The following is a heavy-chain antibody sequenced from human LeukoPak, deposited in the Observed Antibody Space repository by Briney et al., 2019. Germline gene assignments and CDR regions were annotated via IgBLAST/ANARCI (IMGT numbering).Heavy chain of an antibody. CDR1: GYRFTSYW. V-gene: IGHV5-51*01. J-gene: IGHJ6*03. Sequence: GESLNISRKGSGYRFTSYWIGWVRQMPGKGLEWMGIIYPGDSDTRYSPSFQGQVTITADKSISTAYLQWSSLKASDTAMYYCARHGVTMVRGVIKNYYYYMDVWGKGTTVTVSS. CDR3: ARHGVTMVRGVIKNYYYYMDV. CDR2: IYPGDSDT. D-gene: IGHD3-10*01.